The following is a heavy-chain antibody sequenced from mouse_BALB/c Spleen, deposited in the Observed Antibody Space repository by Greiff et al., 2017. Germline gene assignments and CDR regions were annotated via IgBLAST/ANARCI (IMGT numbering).Heavy chain of an antibody. D-gene: IGHD2-14*01. J-gene: IGHJ1*01. Sequence: DVQLVESGGGLVKLGGSLKLSCAASGFTFSSYYMSWVRQTPEKRLELVAAINSNGGSTYYPDTVKGRFTISRDNAKNTLYLQMSSLKSEDTALYYCASYRYDGYWYFDVWGAGTTVTVSS. CDR3: ASYRYDGYWYFDV. V-gene: IGHV5-6-2*01. CDR1: GFTFSSYY. CDR2: INSNGGST.